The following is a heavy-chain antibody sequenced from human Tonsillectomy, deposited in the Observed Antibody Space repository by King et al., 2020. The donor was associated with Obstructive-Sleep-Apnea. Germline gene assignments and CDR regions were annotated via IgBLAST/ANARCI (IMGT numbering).Heavy chain of an antibody. CDR3: ARGPMFRGAYSDFDY. V-gene: IGHV3-33*01. CDR2: IWFDGSNK. D-gene: IGHD3-10*01. CDR1: GFTFSSYG. J-gene: IGHJ4*02. Sequence: VQLVESGGGVVQPGRSLRLSCAASGFTFSSYGMHWVRQAPGRGLEWVAAIWFDGSNKFHADSVKGRFTISRDNSENTLYLQMNSLRAEDTAVYYCARGPMFRGAYSDFDYWGQGTLVTVSS.